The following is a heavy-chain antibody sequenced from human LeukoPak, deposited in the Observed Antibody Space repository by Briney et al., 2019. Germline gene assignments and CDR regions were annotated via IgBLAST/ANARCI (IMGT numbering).Heavy chain of an antibody. Sequence: SETLSLTCTVSGGSISSYYWGWIRQPAGKGLEWIGRIYTSGSTNYNPSLKSRVTMSVDTSKNQFSLKLSSVTAADTAVYYCARDFHSSGWYPDYWGQGTLVTVSS. D-gene: IGHD6-19*01. CDR2: IYTSGST. V-gene: IGHV4-4*07. J-gene: IGHJ4*02. CDR1: GGSISSYY. CDR3: ARDFHSSGWYPDY.